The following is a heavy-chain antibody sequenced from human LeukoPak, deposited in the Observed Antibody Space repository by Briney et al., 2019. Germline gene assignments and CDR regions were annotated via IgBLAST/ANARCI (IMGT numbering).Heavy chain of an antibody. D-gene: IGHD2-15*01. Sequence: GGSLRLSCAASGFTFSDYYMSWIRQAPGKGLEWVSYISSSGGTTSYADSVKGRFTISRDNARNSPYLQMNTLRVEDTAVYFCARPEVVGGTYYYYYYMDVWGKGTTVTVSS. V-gene: IGHV3-11*01. J-gene: IGHJ6*03. CDR2: ISSSGGTT. CDR1: GFTFSDYY. CDR3: ARPEVVGGTYYYYYYMDV.